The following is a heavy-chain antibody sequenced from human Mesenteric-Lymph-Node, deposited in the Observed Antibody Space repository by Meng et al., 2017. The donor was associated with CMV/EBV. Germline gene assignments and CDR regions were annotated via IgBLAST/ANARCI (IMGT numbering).Heavy chain of an antibody. V-gene: IGHV1-18*01. D-gene: IGHD4-11*01. Sequence: QVQLVQTWCELKQTGASVKVSCEAFGYTFSRYSMHWVRHAPGQWPEWMGWISTYNGNTKYAQKLQGRVTMTTDTSTSTAYMELRSLRSDDTAVYYCAREAGYSNSDFDCWGQGTLVTVSS. CDR3: AREAGYSNSDFDC. CDR1: GYTFSRYS. J-gene: IGHJ4*02. CDR2: ISTYNGNT.